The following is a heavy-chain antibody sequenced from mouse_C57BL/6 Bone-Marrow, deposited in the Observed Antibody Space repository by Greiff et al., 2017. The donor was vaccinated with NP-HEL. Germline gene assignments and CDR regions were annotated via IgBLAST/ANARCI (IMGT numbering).Heavy chain of an antibody. D-gene: IGHD1-1*01. CDR1: GYTFTSYW. CDR3: ARFYYYASYFDY. CDR2: IHPSDSDT. V-gene: IGHV1-74*01. Sequence: QVQLQQPGAELVKPGASVKVSCKASGYTFTSYWMHWVKQRPGQGLEWIVRIHPSDSDTNYNQKFKGKATLTVDKSSSTAYMQLSSLTSEDSAVYYCARFYYYASYFDYWGQGTTLTVSS. J-gene: IGHJ2*01.